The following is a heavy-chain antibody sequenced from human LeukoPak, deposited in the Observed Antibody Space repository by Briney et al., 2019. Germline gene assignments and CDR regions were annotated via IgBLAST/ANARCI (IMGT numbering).Heavy chain of an antibody. J-gene: IGHJ4*02. CDR3: MAAHGY. D-gene: IGHD5-24*01. V-gene: IGHV3-7*01. Sequence: GGSLRLSCVVSGYIFSTNMMTWVRQAPGKGLEWVATILPGGKESYRVESVKGRFTVSRDNPKNSLFLQMNSLRVDDTAVYYCMAAHGYWGQGTLVTVSS. CDR1: GYIFSTNM. CDR2: ILPGGKES.